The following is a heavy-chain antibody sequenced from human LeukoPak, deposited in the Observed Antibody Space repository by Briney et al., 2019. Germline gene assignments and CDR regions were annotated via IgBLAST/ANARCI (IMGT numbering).Heavy chain of an antibody. J-gene: IGHJ4*02. CDR1: GYTFTNYY. CDR3: ARGGGDCGGFYCYYFDY. V-gene: IGHV1-46*01. CDR2: INPNGGST. Sequence: ASVKVSCKAPGYTFTNYYMHWVRQAHGQGLEWMGLINPNGGSTNYAQKFQGRVTMTRDTSTSTVYMELSSLRSDDTAVYYCARGGGDCGGFYCYYFDYGGQGNLVTVSS. D-gene: IGHD2-21*01.